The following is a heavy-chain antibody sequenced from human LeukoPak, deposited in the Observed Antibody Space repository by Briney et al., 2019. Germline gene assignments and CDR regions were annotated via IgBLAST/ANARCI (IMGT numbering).Heavy chain of an antibody. CDR2: IYTSGST. CDR3: ARFPGPYHLAIDY. CDR1: GGSISSGSYY. D-gene: IGHD3-3*02. J-gene: IGHJ4*02. V-gene: IGHV4-61*02. Sequence: KPSQTLSLTCTVSGGSISSGSYYWSWIRQPAGKGLEWIGRIYTSGSTNYNPSLKSRVTISVDTSKNQFSLKLSSVTAADTAVYYCARFPGPYHLAIDYWGPGTLVTVSS.